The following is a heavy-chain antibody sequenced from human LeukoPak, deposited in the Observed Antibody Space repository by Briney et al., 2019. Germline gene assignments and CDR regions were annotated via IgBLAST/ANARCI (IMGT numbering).Heavy chain of an antibody. D-gene: IGHD3-10*01. CDR3: ARDGYFGSGSYYRRYFDY. CDR2: ISPNSGAT. Sequence: ASVTVSCKASGYTFTGYYIHWVRQAPGQGLEWMGWISPNSGATHYAQEFQGRVTMTRDTSITTAYMELSRLRSGDTAVYFCARDGYFGSGSYYRRYFDYWGQGSLATVSS. J-gene: IGHJ4*02. CDR1: GYTFTGYY. V-gene: IGHV1-2*02.